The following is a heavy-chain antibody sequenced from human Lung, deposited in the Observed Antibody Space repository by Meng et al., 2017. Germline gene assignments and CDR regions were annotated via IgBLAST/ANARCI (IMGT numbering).Heavy chain of an antibody. Sequence: GGSLRLSCTASGFTFGDYAMSWFRQAPGKGLEWVGFIRSKAYGGTTEYAASVKGRFTISRDDSKSIAKLQMNSLKTEDTAVYYCTSVRGSGCYYDHWGQGTMVTVSS. D-gene: IGHD3-10*01. V-gene: IGHV3-49*03. CDR2: IRSKAYGGTT. CDR3: TSVRGSGCYYDH. CDR1: GFTFGDYA. J-gene: IGHJ4*03.